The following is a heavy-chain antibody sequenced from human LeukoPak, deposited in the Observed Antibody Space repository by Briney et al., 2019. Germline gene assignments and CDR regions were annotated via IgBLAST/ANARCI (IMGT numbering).Heavy chain of an antibody. CDR1: RFTFSSYS. V-gene: IGHV3-23*01. D-gene: IGHD4-17*01. J-gene: IGHJ6*02. Sequence: GGSLRLSCAASRFTFSSYSMNWVRQAPGKGLEWVSSISGSGGSTYYADSVKGRFTISRDNSKNTLYLQMNSLRAEDTAVCYCAKYGTTVTTGKFGMDVWGQGTTVIVSS. CDR3: AKYGTTVTTGKFGMDV. CDR2: ISGSGGST.